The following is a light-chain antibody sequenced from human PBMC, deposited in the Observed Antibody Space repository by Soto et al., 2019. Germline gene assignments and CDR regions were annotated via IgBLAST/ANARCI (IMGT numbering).Light chain of an antibody. J-gene: IGKJ2*01. CDR3: QQRSNWPPYT. V-gene: IGKV3-11*01. Sequence: EIVLTQSPATLSLSPGERATLSCRASQSVSSYLACYQQNPGQAPRLLIYDASNRATVIPARFSGSGSGTDFTLTISSLEPEDFAVYYCQQRSNWPPYTFGQWTKLEIK. CDR2: DAS. CDR1: QSVSSY.